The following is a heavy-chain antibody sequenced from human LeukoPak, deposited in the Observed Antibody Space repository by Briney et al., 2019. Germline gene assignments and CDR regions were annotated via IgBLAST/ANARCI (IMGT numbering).Heavy chain of an antibody. V-gene: IGHV1-18*01. CDR2: ISAYNGNT. CDR1: GYTFTSYG. J-gene: IGHJ2*01. CDR3: ARETPYSSGWYPYWYFDL. D-gene: IGHD6-19*01. Sequence: ASVKVSCKGSGYTFTSYGISWVRQAPGQGLEWMGWISAYNGNTNYAQKLQGRVTMTTDTSTSTAYMELRSLRSDDTAVYYCARETPYSSGWYPYWYFDLWGRGTLVTVSS.